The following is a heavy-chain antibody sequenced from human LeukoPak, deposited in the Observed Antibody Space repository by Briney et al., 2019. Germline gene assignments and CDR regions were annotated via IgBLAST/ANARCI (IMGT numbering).Heavy chain of an antibody. V-gene: IGHV3-21*01. J-gene: IGHJ4*02. Sequence: GGSLRLSCAASGFTFSSYSMNWVRQAPGKGLEWVSSISSSSSYIYYADSVKGRFTISRDNAKNSLYLQLNSLRAEDTAVYYCARAYNDFWTGYRILSDYWGQGTLVTVSS. CDR3: ARAYNDFWTGYRILSDY. CDR1: GFTFSSYS. D-gene: IGHD3-3*01. CDR2: ISSSSSYI.